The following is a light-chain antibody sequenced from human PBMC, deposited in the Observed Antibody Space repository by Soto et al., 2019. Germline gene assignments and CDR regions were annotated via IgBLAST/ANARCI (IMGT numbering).Light chain of an antibody. J-gene: IGLJ1*01. CDR1: SSDVGRYDY. Sequence: QSALTQPASVSGSPGQSITSSCTGTSSDVGRYDYVSWYQQHPGNAPKLLIYDVRSRPSGVSNRFSGSKSGNAASLTISGLQAEDEADYFCTSYISFTTLGVFGTGTKLTVL. V-gene: IGLV2-14*03. CDR3: TSYISFTTLGV. CDR2: DVR.